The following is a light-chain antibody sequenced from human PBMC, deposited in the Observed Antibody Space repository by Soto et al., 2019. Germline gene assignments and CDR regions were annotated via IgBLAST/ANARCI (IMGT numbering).Light chain of an antibody. V-gene: IGKV3-15*01. CDR2: GAS. Sequence: EIVMTQSPATLSVSPGERATLSCRASQSVSSSYLAWYQQKPGQAPRLLIYGASTRATGSPARFSGSGSGTEFTLTISSLQSEDFAVYYCQQYNDWPPWTFGQGTKVDIK. CDR1: QSVSSSY. J-gene: IGKJ1*01. CDR3: QQYNDWPPWT.